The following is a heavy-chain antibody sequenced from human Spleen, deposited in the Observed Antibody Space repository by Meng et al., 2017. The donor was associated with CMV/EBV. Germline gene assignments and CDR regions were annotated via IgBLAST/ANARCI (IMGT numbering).Heavy chain of an antibody. CDR1: GFTFDDYT. D-gene: IGHD6-13*01. Sequence: GESLKISCATSGFTFDDYTLHWVRQAPGKGLEWVSVIYSGGSTYYADSVKGRFTISRDNSKNTLYLQMNSLRAEDTAVYYCARGCSSCPFDPWGQGTLVTVSS. CDR2: IYSGGST. J-gene: IGHJ5*02. CDR3: ARGCSSCPFDP. V-gene: IGHV3-53*01.